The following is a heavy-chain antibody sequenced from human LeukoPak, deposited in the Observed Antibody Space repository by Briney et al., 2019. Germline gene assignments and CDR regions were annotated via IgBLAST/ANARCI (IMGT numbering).Heavy chain of an antibody. V-gene: IGHV1-69*04. D-gene: IGHD6-13*01. CDR3: ARGVGSSSWYPDY. CDR2: IIPILGIA. Sequence: ASVKVSCKASGGTFSSYAISWVRQAPGQGLEWMGRIIPILGIANYAQKFQGRVTITADKSTSTAYMELSSLRSEDTAVYYCARGVGSSSWYPDYWGQGTLVTVSS. CDR1: GGTFSSYA. J-gene: IGHJ4*02.